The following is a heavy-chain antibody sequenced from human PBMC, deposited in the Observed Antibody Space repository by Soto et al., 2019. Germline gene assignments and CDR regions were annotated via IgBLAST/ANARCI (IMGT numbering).Heavy chain of an antibody. V-gene: IGHV4-59*02. D-gene: IGHD2-2*01. CDR3: AKGGTSSPPFAY. J-gene: IGHJ4*02. Sequence: QVQLQESGPGLVKPSETLSLTCTVSGGSVSPYYWSWIRQSPGKGLEWIGNIRYSGSTDYNPPLKSRVTISIDTSTNQFSLKLTSVTAADTAVYYCAKGGTSSPPFAYWGQGTLVTVSS. CDR2: IRYSGST. CDR1: GGSVSPYY.